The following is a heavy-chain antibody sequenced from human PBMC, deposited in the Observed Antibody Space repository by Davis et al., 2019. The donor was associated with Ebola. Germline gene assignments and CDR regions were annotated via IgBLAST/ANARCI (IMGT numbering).Heavy chain of an antibody. D-gene: IGHD6-13*01. V-gene: IGHV3-49*04. CDR1: GFTFGDYT. CDR2: IRNKAYGGKP. CDR3: ARDLHKWYSSSFLTFDI. J-gene: IGHJ3*02. Sequence: GGSLRLSCRVSGFTFGDYTINWVRQAPGKGLEWVGFIRNKAYGGKPAYAASVKGRFTISRDDSKTIAYLQLDSLKPEDTAVYYCARDLHKWYSSSFLTFDIWGQGTMVTVSS.